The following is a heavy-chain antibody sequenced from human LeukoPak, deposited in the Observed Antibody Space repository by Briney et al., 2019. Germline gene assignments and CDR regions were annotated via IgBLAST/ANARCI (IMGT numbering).Heavy chain of an antibody. CDR1: GGTVSSYT. CDR3: ASAGPSYGSGVDY. D-gene: IGHD3-10*01. J-gene: IGHJ4*02. V-gene: IGHV1-69*08. CDR2: IIPILGTA. Sequence: ASVKVSCKASGGTVSSYTISWVRQAPGQGLEWMGRIIPILGTANYAQKFQGRVTITADKSTSTAYMELSSLRSEDTAVYYCASAGPSYGSGVDYWGQGNLVSVSS.